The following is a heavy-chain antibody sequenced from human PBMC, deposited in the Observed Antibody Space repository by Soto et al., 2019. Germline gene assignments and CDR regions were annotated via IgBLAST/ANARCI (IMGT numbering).Heavy chain of an antibody. CDR2: IYHSGST. V-gene: IGHV4-30-2*01. J-gene: IGHJ4*02. D-gene: IGHD4-4*01. CDR1: GGSISSGGYS. CDR3: ARGMTTVTTLDY. Sequence: SETLSLTCAVSGGSISSGGYSWGWTRQPPGKGLEWVGYIYHSGSTYYNPSLKSRVTISVDRSKNQFSLKLSSVTAADTAVYYCARGMTTVTTLDYWGQGTLVTVSS.